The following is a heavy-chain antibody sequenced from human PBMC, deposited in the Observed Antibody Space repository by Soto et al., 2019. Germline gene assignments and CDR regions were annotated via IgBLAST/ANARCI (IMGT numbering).Heavy chain of an antibody. Sequence: SLRLSCAASGFTFTDYALSWVRQAPLKGLEWVATISGIGGSTYLADSVKGRLSISRDNSKNTVSLLMNSLRAEDTAVYFCARGSSGYISSWYYFDYWGRGTLVTVSS. CDR1: GFTFTDYA. CDR2: ISGIGGST. D-gene: IGHD6-13*01. V-gene: IGHV3-23*01. J-gene: IGHJ4*02. CDR3: ARGSSGYISSWYYFDY.